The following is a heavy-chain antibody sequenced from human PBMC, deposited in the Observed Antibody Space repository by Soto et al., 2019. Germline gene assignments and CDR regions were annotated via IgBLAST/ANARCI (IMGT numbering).Heavy chain of an antibody. CDR1: GHSLSSGGYY. D-gene: IGHD6-19*01. CDR2: IYFTGTT. Sequence: SETMSLTCTVSGHSLSSGGYYWSWIRQHPGKGLEWVGYIYFTGTTLYNPSLKSRLAISVDTSKNQFSLKLTSVTAADTAVYYCARDWGSSGWPNWGQGVLVTVSS. J-gene: IGHJ4*02. CDR3: ARDWGSSGWPN. V-gene: IGHV4-31*03.